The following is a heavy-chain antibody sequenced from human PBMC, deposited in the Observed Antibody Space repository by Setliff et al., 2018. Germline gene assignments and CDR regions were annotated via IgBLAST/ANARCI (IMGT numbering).Heavy chain of an antibody. V-gene: IGHV1-69*13. CDR1: GGTFSSYA. CDR3: ARGRIAVAGSDLDY. CDR2: IIPIFGTA. J-gene: IGHJ4*02. Sequence: SVKVSCKASGGTFSSYAISWVRQAPGQGLEWMGGIIPIFGTANYAQKFQGRVTITADESTSTAYMELRSLTSDDMAVYYCARGRIAVAGSDLDYWGQGTLVTVSS. D-gene: IGHD6-19*01.